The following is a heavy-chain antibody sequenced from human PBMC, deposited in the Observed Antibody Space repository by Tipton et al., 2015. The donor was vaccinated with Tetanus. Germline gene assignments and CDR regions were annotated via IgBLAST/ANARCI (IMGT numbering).Heavy chain of an antibody. Sequence: TLSLTCTISGGSFSGYYWSWIRQPPGKGLEWIGEINHSGSTNYNPSLKSRVTISVDTSKNQLSLKLSSVTAADTAVYYCARIVVVAATLPDYFDYWGQGTLVTVSS. CDR2: INHSGST. J-gene: IGHJ4*02. D-gene: IGHD2-15*01. CDR1: GGSFSGYY. CDR3: ARIVVVAATLPDYFDY. V-gene: IGHV4-34*01.